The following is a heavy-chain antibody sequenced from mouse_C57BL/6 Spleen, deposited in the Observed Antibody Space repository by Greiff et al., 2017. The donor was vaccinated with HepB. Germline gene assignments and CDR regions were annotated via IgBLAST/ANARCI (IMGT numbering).Heavy chain of an antibody. D-gene: IGHD2-2*01. CDR3: VRVYGDDDYAMDY. V-gene: IGHV1-63*01. CDR2: IYPGGGYT. CDR1: GYTFTNYW. Sequence: QVQLQQSGAELVRPGTSVKMSCKASGYTFTNYWIGWAKQRPGHGLEWIGDIYPGGGYTYYNEKFKGKATLTADKSSSTAYMQFSSLTAEDSAIYYCVRVYGDDDYAMDYWGQGTSVTVSS. J-gene: IGHJ4*01.